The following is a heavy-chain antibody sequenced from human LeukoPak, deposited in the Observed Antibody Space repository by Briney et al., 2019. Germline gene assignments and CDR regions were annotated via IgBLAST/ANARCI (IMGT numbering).Heavy chain of an antibody. V-gene: IGHV3-23*01. Sequence: PGGSLRLSCAASGFTFSSYAMTWVRQAPGKGLEWVSTISGSGGSTYSADSVKGRFTISRDNSKNTLYLQMSSLRAEDTAVYHCAKDGSSSWYYYYYGMDVWGQGTTVTVSS. CDR2: ISGSGGST. CDR1: GFTFSSYA. D-gene: IGHD6-13*01. J-gene: IGHJ6*02. CDR3: AKDGSSSWYYYYYGMDV.